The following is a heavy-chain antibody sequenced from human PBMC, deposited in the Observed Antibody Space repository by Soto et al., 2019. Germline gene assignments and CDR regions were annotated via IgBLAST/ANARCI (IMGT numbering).Heavy chain of an antibody. Sequence: ASVKVSCKASGYTFSSYYMHWVRQAPGQGLEWMGVINPSGDSTYYAQRFQGRVSMTKDTSTSTLYMELSSLRSDDTAVYYCARDWEFGYWGQGTLVTASA. V-gene: IGHV1-46*01. D-gene: IGHD3-10*01. CDR1: GYTFSSYY. J-gene: IGHJ4*02. CDR2: INPSGDST. CDR3: ARDWEFGY.